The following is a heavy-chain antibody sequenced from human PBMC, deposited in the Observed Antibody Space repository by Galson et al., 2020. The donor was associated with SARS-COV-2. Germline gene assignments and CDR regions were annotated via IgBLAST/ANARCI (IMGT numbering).Heavy chain of an antibody. D-gene: IGHD3-22*01. J-gene: IGHJ6*02. V-gene: IGHV4-39*07. CDR1: GGSISSSSYY. CDR3: ARGRGGVAMIVVVTPYYYYGMDV. CDR2: IYYSGST. Sequence: SETLSLTCTVSGGSISSSSYYWGWIRQPPGKGLEWIGSIYYSGSTYYNPSLKSRVTISVDTSKNQFSLKLSSVTAADTAVYYCARGRGGVAMIVVVTPYYYYGMDVWGQGTTVTVSS.